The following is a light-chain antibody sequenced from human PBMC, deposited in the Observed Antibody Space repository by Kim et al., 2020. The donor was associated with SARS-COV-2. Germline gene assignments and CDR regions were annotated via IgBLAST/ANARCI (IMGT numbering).Light chain of an antibody. CDR3: QQGYSSPQIT. J-gene: IGKJ5*01. CDR2: AAS. Sequence: SVGDRVIITCRTSQSISSHLNWYQQKPGKAPKLLIFAASSLQSGVSSRFSGSGSGTDFTLTITTLQPEDFATYYFQQGYSSPQITFGQGTRLEIK. V-gene: IGKV1-39*01. CDR1: QSISSH.